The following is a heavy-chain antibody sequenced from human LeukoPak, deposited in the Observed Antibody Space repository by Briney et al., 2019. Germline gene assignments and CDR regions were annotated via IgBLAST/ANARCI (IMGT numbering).Heavy chain of an antibody. J-gene: IGHJ1*01. CDR2: IYSGGST. CDR3: ARGPTVTAPGH. Sequence: GGSLRLSCTLSVHILNCQYLRCVRQAPGKGLEWVSLIYSGGSTRHADSVKGRFTISRDNSKNTLYLQMNSLRVEYTAVYYCARGPTVTAPGHWGQGTLVTVSS. V-gene: IGHV3-53*01. CDR1: VHILNCQY.